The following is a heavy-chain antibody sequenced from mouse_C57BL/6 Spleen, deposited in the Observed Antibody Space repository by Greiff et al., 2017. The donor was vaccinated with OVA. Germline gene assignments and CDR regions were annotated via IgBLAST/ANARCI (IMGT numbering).Heavy chain of an antibody. J-gene: IGHJ2*01. CDR2: ISSGGSYT. D-gene: IGHD1-1*01. CDR3: ARQITTVVAHFDY. CDR1: GFTFSSYG. V-gene: IGHV5-6*01. Sequence: EVQRVESGGDLVKPGGSLKLSCAASGFTFSSYGMSWVRQTPDKRLEWVATISSGGSYTYYPDSVKGRFTISRDNAKNTLYLQMSSLKSEDTAMYYCARQITTVVAHFDYWGQGTTLTVSS.